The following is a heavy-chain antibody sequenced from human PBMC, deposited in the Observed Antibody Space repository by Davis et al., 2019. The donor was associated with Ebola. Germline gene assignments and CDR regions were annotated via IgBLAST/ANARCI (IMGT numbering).Heavy chain of an antibody. D-gene: IGHD6-19*01. J-gene: IGHJ6*02. V-gene: IGHV3-30*02. CDR2: IRYDGSDK. CDR1: GFTVSSNH. CDR3: ARDGSITVAAGVYYYYGMDV. Sequence: GESLKISCAASGFTVSSNHISWVRQAPGKGLEWVSFIRYDGSDKKYADSVKGRFIISRDNAKNSLYLQMNSLRAEDTAVYYCARDGSITVAAGVYYYYGMDVWGQGTTVTVSS.